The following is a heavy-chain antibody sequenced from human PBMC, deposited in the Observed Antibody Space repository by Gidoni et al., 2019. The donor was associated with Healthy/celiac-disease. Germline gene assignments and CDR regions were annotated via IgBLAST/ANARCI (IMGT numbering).Heavy chain of an antibody. J-gene: IGHJ4*02. V-gene: IGHV1-18*01. CDR2: ISAYNGNT. D-gene: IGHD6-19*01. Sequence: QVQLVQSGAEVKKPGASVKVSCTASGYTFPSYGISWVRQAPGKGLEWMGWISAYNGNTNYAQKLQGRVTMTTDTSTSTAYMELRSLRSDDTAVYYCARRRAGYSSGRPSWYWGQGTLVTVSS. CDR3: ARRRAGYSSGRPSWY. CDR1: GYTFPSYG.